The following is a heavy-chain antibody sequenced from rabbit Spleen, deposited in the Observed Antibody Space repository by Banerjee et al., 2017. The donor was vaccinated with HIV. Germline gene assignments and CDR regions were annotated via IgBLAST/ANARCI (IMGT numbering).Heavy chain of an antibody. CDR1: GFSLFMYW. Sequence: EESGGGLVKPGGTLTLTCKASGFSLFMYWMCWVRQAPGKGLEWIACIYVGDGSTDYANWVNGRFTISKTSSTVDLKMTSLTAADTATYFCARVGGVGVYGYATLWGPGTLVTVS. D-gene: IGHD6-1*01. V-gene: IGHV1S42*01. CDR2: IYVGDGST. J-gene: IGHJ6*01. CDR3: ARVGGVGVYGYATL.